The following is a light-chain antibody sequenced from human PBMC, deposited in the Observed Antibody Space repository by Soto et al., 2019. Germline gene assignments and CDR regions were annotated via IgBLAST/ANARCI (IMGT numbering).Light chain of an antibody. J-gene: IGLJ2*01. CDR2: EVS. Sequence: QSALTQPASVSGSPGQSITISCTGTSSDVGGYNYVSWYQQHPGKAPKLMIYEVSNRPSGVSNRFSGSKSGNTASLPISGLQAEDEADYYCSSYTSSSTLKVFGGGTKLTVL. CDR1: SSDVGGYNY. V-gene: IGLV2-14*01. CDR3: SSYTSSSTLKV.